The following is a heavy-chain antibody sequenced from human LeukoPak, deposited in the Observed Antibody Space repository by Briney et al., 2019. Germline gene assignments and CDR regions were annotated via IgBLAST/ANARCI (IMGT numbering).Heavy chain of an antibody. CDR3: ATDPVGEFWTGYFNY. V-gene: IGHV3-11*05. CDR2: ISSSNRYT. CDR1: GFSFSDYY. D-gene: IGHD3/OR15-3a*01. Sequence: PGGSLRLSCTASGFSFSDYYMSWIRQAPGKGLEWVSYISSSNRYTNYADSVKGRFTISRDNSKNTLFLQMNSLRAEDTAVYYCATDPVGEFWTGYFNYWGQGTLVTVSS. J-gene: IGHJ4*02.